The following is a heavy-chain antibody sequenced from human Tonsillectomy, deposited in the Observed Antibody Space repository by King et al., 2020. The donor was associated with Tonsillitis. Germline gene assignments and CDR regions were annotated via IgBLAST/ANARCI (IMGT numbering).Heavy chain of an antibody. D-gene: IGHD6-6*01. V-gene: IGHV1-8*01. CDR1: GYTFTSYD. CDR3: ARDPGIAARPGVVVRGIDY. J-gene: IGHJ4*02. CDR2: MNPNSGNT. Sequence: QLVQSGAEVKKPGASVKVSCKASGYTFTSYDINWVRQATGQGLEWMGWMNPNSGNTGYAQKFQGRVTMTRNTSISTAYMELSSLRSEDTAVYYCARDPGIAARPGVVVRGIDYWGQGTLVTVSS.